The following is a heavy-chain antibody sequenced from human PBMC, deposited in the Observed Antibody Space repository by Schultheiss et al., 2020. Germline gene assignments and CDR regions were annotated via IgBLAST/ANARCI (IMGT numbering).Heavy chain of an antibody. CDR1: GFSYTTYP. V-gene: IGHV3-30*18. CDR2: ISNDGKNK. D-gene: IGHD3-3*01. Sequence: GESLKISCEASGFSYTTYPMHWVRQAPGKGLEWVAVISNDGKNKFYGDSVRGRFTISRDNSKNTVYLQMKNLRGEDTAVYYCSKGGVRGGHFDYWGQGTLVTVSS. CDR3: SKGGVRGGHFDY. J-gene: IGHJ4*02.